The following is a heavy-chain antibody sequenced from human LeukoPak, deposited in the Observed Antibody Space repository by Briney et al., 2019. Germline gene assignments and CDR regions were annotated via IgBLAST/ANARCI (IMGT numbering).Heavy chain of an antibody. D-gene: IGHD4-17*01. CDR3: ARDGAGPRHDYGDDTFDY. CDR2: VYHTGST. CDR1: GVSLGSFS. J-gene: IGHJ4*02. Sequence: SETLSLTRTVSGVSLGSFSWNWIRQPPGKGLEWSGYVYHTGSTNYNPPLKSRVTISVDTSKNQFSLKLSSVTAADTAVYYCARDGAGPRHDYGDDTFDYWGQGALVSVSA. V-gene: IGHV4-59*01.